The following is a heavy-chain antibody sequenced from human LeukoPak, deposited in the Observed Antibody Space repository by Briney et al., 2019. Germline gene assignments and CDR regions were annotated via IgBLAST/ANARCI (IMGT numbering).Heavy chain of an antibody. CDR2: IYTSGST. D-gene: IGHD3-3*01. CDR3: EGGTIFGVVIN. CDR1: GGSISSGSYY. V-gene: IGHV4-61*02. J-gene: IGHJ4*02. Sequence: SETLSLTCTVSGGSISSGSYYWSWIRQPAGKGLEWIGRIYTSGSTNYNPSLKSRVTISVDTSKNQFSLKLSSVTAADTAVYYCEGGTIFGVVINWGQGTLVAVSS.